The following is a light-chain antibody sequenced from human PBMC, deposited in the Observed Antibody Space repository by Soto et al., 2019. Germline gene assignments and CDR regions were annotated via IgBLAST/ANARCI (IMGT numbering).Light chain of an antibody. Sequence: QSALTQPASVSGSPGQSITISCTGTSSDVGGYNYVSWYQQHPGKAPKLMIYDVSNRPSGVSSRFSGSKSGNTASLTISGLQAEDEADYYCSSYTSSSTLGVLGTGTKVTVL. CDR1: SSDVGGYNY. CDR3: SSYTSSSTLGV. V-gene: IGLV2-14*01. CDR2: DVS. J-gene: IGLJ1*01.